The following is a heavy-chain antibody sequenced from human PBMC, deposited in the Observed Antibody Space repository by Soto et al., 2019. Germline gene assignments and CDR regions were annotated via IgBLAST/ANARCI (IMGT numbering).Heavy chain of an antibody. J-gene: IGHJ4*02. CDR1: GGSVSSSSYY. CDR2: VYYSGST. V-gene: IGHV4-39*01. Sequence: QLQLQESGPGLVKPSETLSLTCTVSGGSVSSSSYYWGRVRQPPGKGLEWIGSVYYSGSTYYNPSLECRVTISVDKSKNQFSLKLMSLSAADTAVYYCGRLEGLATISYYFDYWGQGALVTVSS. D-gene: IGHD3-9*01. CDR3: GRLEGLATISYYFDY.